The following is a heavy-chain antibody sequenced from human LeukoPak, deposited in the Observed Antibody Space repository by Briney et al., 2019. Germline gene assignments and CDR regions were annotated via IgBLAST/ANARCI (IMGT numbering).Heavy chain of an antibody. CDR2: VYHTGTA. V-gene: IGHV4-38-2*02. CDR3: VRDGPYRITNMDV. Sequence: SETLSLTCAVSGYSINSGYYWGWIRQPPGEELEWIGSVYHTGTAHYNPSLESRVTISLDRSKNQVSLKVSPLTAADTAVYYCVRDGPYRITNMDVWGKGTTVTVSS. J-gene: IGHJ6*03. CDR1: GYSINSGYY.